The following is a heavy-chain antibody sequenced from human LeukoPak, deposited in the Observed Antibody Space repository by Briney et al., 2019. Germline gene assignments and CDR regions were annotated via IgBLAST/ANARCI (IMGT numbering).Heavy chain of an antibody. CDR2: IPGSGDST. J-gene: IGHJ3*02. CDR3: AKTIVVVPAATPFDAFDI. Sequence: QPGGSLRLSCAASGFTFSSYAMYWARQAPGRGLEWVSAIPGSGDSTYYADSVKGRFTISRDNSKNTLYLQMNSLRAEDTAVYYCAKTIVVVPAATPFDAFDIWGQGTMVTVSS. CDR1: GFTFSSYA. V-gene: IGHV3-23*01. D-gene: IGHD2-2*02.